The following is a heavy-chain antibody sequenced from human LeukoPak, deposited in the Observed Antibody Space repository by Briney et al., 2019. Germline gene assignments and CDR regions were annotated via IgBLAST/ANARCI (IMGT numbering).Heavy chain of an antibody. V-gene: IGHV3-23*01. Sequence: PGGSLILSCAASGFTFSIYAMTWVRQAPGKGLEWVSAISGNSRDTHYIDSVKGRFTISRDNSKNTLYLQMNSLRADDTAIYYCARYCSGGSCFLNYYGMDVWGQGTTVTVSS. J-gene: IGHJ6*02. CDR1: GFTFSIYA. D-gene: IGHD2-15*01. CDR3: ARYCSGGSCFLNYYGMDV. CDR2: ISGNSRDT.